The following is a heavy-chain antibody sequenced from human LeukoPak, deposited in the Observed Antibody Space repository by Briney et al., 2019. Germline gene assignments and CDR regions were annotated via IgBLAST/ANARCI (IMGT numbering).Heavy chain of an antibody. D-gene: IGHD6-6*01. J-gene: IGHJ6*03. V-gene: IGHV1-2*02. CDR3: GRPLVGGIYYYMGV. Sequence: ASVKVSCKASGYTFIDYFMHWVRQAPGQGPEWMGWINPKSGGTKFARKFQGRLTMTRDTSISTAYMELSSLTSADTAVYYCGRPLVGGIYYYMGVWGRGTTVTVSS. CDR2: INPKSGGT. CDR1: GYTFIDYF.